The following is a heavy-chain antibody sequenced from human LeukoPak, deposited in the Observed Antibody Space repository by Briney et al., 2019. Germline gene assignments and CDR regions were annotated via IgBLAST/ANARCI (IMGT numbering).Heavy chain of an antibody. J-gene: IGHJ6*03. Sequence: GASVKVSCKASGYTFTGYYMHWVRQAPGQGLEWMGWINPNSGGTNYAQKFQGRVTMTRDTSISTAYMELSRLRSDDTAVYYCARDPELRFLEWSPPHYMDVWGKGTTVTVSS. CDR2: INPNSGGT. D-gene: IGHD3-3*01. CDR1: GYTFTGYY. V-gene: IGHV1-2*02. CDR3: ARDPELRFLEWSPPHYMDV.